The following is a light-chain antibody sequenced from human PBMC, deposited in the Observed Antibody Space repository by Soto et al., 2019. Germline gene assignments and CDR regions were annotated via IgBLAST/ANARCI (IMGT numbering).Light chain of an antibody. Sequence: EIVLTQSPGTLSLSPGERATLSCRASQTVSNSYLAWYQQKPGQAPRLLIYGASSKATDIPDRFSGSGSGTDFNLTISRLEPGDFAVCYCQQYGSSPFPFGPGTKVDIK. J-gene: IGKJ3*01. V-gene: IGKV3-20*01. CDR1: QTVSNSY. CDR2: GAS. CDR3: QQYGSSPFP.